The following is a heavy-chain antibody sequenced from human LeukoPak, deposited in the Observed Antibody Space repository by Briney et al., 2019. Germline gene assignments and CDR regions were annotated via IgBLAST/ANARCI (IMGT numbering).Heavy chain of an antibody. J-gene: IGHJ4*02. D-gene: IGHD5-24*01. CDR2: ISSRSTFI. Sequence: GGSLRLSCAASGFNFSSYTMHWVRQAPGKGLEWVSSISSRSTFIHYADSVKGRFTISRDNSKSSLLLLMNSLSGEDTAVYYCVLSQANPITQFFDYWGQGTLVTVSS. CDR3: VLSQANPITQFFDY. V-gene: IGHV3-21*01. CDR1: GFNFSSYT.